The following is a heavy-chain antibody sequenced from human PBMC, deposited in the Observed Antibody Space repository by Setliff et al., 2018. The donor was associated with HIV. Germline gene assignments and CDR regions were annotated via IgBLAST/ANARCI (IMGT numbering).Heavy chain of an antibody. Sequence: SETLSLTCTVSGGSISSYYWSWIRQPPGKGLECIGYIYYSGSTNYNPSLKSRVTISVDTSKNQFSLNLNSVTATDTAVYYCAKRTFGRGRFDPWGQGTLVTVSS. CDR3: AKRTFGRGRFDP. J-gene: IGHJ5*02. CDR1: GGSISSYY. D-gene: IGHD3-16*01. V-gene: IGHV4-59*08. CDR2: IYYSGST.